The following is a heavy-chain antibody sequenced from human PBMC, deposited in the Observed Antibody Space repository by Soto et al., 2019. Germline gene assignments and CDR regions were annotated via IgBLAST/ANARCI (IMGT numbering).Heavy chain of an antibody. D-gene: IGHD4-4*01. V-gene: IGHV3-30*03. CDR2: ISFDGSKT. CDR1: GFTFSSYG. CDR3: ARPLWRNDYNWGYFDL. J-gene: IGHJ2*01. Sequence: GGSLRLSCEASGFTFSSYGMHWVRQAPGKGLEWVAVISFDGSKTYYADSVKGRFTISRDNSKNTLNLQMNSLRAEDTAVYYCARPLWRNDYNWGYFDLWGRGTLVTVSS.